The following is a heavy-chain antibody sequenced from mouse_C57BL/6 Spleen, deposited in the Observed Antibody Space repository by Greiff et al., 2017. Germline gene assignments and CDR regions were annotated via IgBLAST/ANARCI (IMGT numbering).Heavy chain of an antibody. V-gene: IGHV5-9-1*02. CDR2: ISSGGDYI. CDR1: GFTFSSYA. J-gene: IGHJ4*01. Sequence: EVQPVESGEGLVKPGGSLKLSCAASGFTFSSYAMSWVRQTPEKRLEWVAYISSGGDYIYYADTVKGRFTISRDNARNTLYLQMSSLKSEDTAMYYCTRDRRGYAMDYWGQGTSVTVSS. CDR3: TRDRRGYAMDY.